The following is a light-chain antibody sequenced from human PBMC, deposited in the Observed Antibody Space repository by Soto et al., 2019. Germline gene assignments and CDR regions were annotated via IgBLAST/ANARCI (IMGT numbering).Light chain of an antibody. CDR3: QQANSFPLT. Sequence: EILMTQSPATLSVSPGERVTLSCRASQSVTSNLAWYHQKPGQAPRLLIYGASTRATGVPSRFSGSGSGTEFTLTISSLQPEDIATYYCQQANSFPLTFGGGTKVEIK. CDR1: QSVTSN. J-gene: IGKJ4*01. V-gene: IGKV3-15*01. CDR2: GAS.